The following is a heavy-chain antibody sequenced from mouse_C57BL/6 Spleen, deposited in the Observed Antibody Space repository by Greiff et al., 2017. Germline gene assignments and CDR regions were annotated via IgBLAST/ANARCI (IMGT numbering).Heavy chain of an antibody. V-gene: IGHV5-17*01. Sequence: EVKLMESGGGLVKPGGSLKLSCAASGFTFSDYGMHWVRQAPEKGLEWVAYISSGSSTIYYADTVKGRFTISRANAKNTLFLQMTSLRSEDTAMYYCARGDYGSSYDAMDYWGQGTSVTVSS. D-gene: IGHD1-1*01. CDR3: ARGDYGSSYDAMDY. CDR2: ISSGSSTI. J-gene: IGHJ4*01. CDR1: GFTFSDYG.